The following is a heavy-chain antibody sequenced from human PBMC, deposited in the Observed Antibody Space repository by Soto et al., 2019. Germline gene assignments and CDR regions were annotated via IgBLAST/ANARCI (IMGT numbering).Heavy chain of an antibody. Sequence: ASVKVSCKASGYTFTSYGISWVRQAPGQGLEWMGWISAYNGNTNYAQKLQGRVTMITDTSTSTAYMELRSLRSDDTAVYYCARPFHYCSSTSCHNWFDPWGQGTLVTVSS. V-gene: IGHV1-18*01. CDR2: ISAYNGNT. J-gene: IGHJ5*02. CDR1: GYTFTSYG. D-gene: IGHD2-2*01. CDR3: ARPFHYCSSTSCHNWFDP.